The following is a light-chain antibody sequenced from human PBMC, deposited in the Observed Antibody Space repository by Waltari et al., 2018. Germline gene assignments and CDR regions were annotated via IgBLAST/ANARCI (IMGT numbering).Light chain of an antibody. CDR2: GAS. Sequence: EVVLTQSPGTLALSPGERATLSCRASQSVSRSRIAWYLHKPGQAPRLLIYGASGGATGIPDRFGGSGSGTDFTLTISRVEPEDFAVYYCQQFGSSVMYTFGQGTKLEIE. J-gene: IGKJ2*01. CDR1: QSVSRSR. V-gene: IGKV3-20*01. CDR3: QQFGSSVMYT.